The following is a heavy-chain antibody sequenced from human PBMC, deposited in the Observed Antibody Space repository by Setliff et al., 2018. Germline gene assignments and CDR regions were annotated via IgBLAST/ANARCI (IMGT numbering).Heavy chain of an antibody. CDR1: YYSISSGYY. CDR3: ARHIWGAKMQLPHDVFDI. J-gene: IGHJ3*02. CDR2: MYHRGST. V-gene: IGHV4-38-2*01. D-gene: IGHD2-2*01. Sequence: PSETLSLTCAVSYYSISSGYYWGWIRQPPGKGLEWIGSMYHRGSTYYSPSLGSRVTISVDMTKNHLSLKLSSVTAADTAVYYCARHIWGAKMQLPHDVFDIWGQGTMVTVSS.